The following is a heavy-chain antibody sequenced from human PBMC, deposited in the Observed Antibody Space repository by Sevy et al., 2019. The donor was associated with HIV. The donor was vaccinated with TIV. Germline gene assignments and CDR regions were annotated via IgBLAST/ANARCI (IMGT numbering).Heavy chain of an antibody. CDR1: GDTVSSNSAI. V-gene: IGHV6-1*01. Sequence: SQTLSLTCAISGDTVSSNSAIWNWIRQSPSRGLEWLGRTYYRSKWYNDYAVSVKGRITINPDTSKNQFSLHLNSVTPVARVVYYCARVGVPGVDFGDYIVGWFDPWGQGTLVTVSS. CDR2: TYYRSKWYN. D-gene: IGHD4-17*01. CDR3: ARVGVPGVDFGDYIVGWFDP. J-gene: IGHJ5*02.